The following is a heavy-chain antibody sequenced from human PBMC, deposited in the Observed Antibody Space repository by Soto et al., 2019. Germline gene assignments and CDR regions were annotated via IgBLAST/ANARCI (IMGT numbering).Heavy chain of an antibody. J-gene: IGHJ5*02. Sequence: SETLSLTCSVSGGSMSKFYWRWNRQTAGKGLEWMGRVYDTGTSDYLPSLRSRIALSVDISKKTFSLRLRSVTAADTGVYYCVRDGSKTLRDCFDPWGQGILVNVS. CDR3: VRDGSKTLRDCFDP. D-gene: IGHD4-17*01. CDR1: GGSMSKFY. V-gene: IGHV4-4*07. CDR2: VYDTGTS.